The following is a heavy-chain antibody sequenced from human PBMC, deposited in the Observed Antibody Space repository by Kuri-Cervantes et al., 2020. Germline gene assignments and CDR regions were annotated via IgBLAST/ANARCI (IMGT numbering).Heavy chain of an antibody. CDR3: ARDLAYCGGDCYRKFDY. D-gene: IGHD2-21*02. CDR2: IYHSGST. J-gene: IGHJ4*02. Sequence: SETLSLTCAVSGYSISSGYYWGWIRQPPGKGLEWIWSIYHSGSTYYNPSLRSRTSVSVDTSKNQFSLKLSSVTAADTAVYYCARDLAYCGGDCYRKFDYWGQGTLVTVSS. CDR1: GYSISSGYY. V-gene: IGHV4-38-2*02.